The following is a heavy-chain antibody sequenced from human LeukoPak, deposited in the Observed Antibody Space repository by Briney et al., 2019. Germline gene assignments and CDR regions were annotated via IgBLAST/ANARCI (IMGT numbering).Heavy chain of an antibody. CDR1: GFTFSSYG. J-gene: IGHJ4*02. CDR3: ARGQYSPDY. Sequence: GRSLRLSCAASGFTFSSYGMHWVRQAPGKGLEWVAVISYDGSNKYYADSVKGRFTISRDNSKNTLYLQMNSLRAEDTAVYYCARGQYSPDYWGQGTLVTASS. D-gene: IGHD2-15*01. V-gene: IGHV3-30*03. CDR2: ISYDGSNK.